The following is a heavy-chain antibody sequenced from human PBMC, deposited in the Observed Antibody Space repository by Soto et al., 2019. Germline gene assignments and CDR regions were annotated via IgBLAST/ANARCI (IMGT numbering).Heavy chain of an antibody. CDR3: ARGGINCSSTSCYYNWFDP. CDR2: INHSGST. J-gene: IGHJ5*02. Sequence: SETLSLTCAVYGGSFSGYYWSWIRQPPGKGLEWIGEINHSGSTNYNPSLKSRVTISVDTSKNQFSLKLSPVTAADTAVYYCARGGINCSSTSCYYNWFDPWGQGTLVTSPQ. D-gene: IGHD2-2*01. V-gene: IGHV4-34*01. CDR1: GGSFSGYY.